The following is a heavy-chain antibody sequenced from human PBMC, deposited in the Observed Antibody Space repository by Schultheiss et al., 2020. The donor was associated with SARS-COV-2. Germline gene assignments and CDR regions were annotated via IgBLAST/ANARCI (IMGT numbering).Heavy chain of an antibody. Sequence: GGSLRLSCAASGFTFATYNMHWVRQAPGKTLEYVSAITYDGGRTYYADSVKGRFTISRDNSKNTLYLQMSSLRAEDTAVYYCVRGYGDYSDYWGQGTLVTVSS. J-gene: IGHJ4*02. CDR2: ITYDGGRT. CDR1: GFTFATYN. CDR3: VRGYGDYSDY. D-gene: IGHD4-17*01. V-gene: IGHV3-64D*06.